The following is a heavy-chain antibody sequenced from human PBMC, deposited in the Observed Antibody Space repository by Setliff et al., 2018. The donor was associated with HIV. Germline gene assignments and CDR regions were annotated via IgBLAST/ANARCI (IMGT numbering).Heavy chain of an antibody. CDR3: ARQGAVTGHSFDY. D-gene: IGHD6-19*01. CDR1: GGSISGYY. J-gene: IGHJ4*02. V-gene: IGHV4-4*07. CDR2: IYSSGST. Sequence: SETLSLTCTVSGGSISGYYWSWIRQPAGKGLEWIGRIYSSGSTNYSPSLKSRVTLSVDTSKNQFSLRLSHVTAADTAVYYCARQGAVTGHSFDYWGQGALVTVSS.